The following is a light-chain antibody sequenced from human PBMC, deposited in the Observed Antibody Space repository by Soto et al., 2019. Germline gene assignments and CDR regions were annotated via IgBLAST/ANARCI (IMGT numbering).Light chain of an antibody. V-gene: IGKV1-39*01. J-gene: IGKJ1*01. CDR3: QKSYSTPRT. CDR2: AAS. CDR1: QSISSY. Sequence: DIQMTHSPSSLSASVGDRVTITFRASQSISSYLNWYQQKPGKAPKLLIYAASSLQTGVPSRFSGSGSGTAFSLTISSLQPEDFSTYYCQKSYSTPRTFGQGTKVDIK.